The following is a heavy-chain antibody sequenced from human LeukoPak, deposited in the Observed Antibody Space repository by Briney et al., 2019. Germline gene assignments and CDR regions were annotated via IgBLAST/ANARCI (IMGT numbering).Heavy chain of an antibody. CDR2: LSGNGGNT. D-gene: IGHD3-16*01. Sequence: PGGSLRLSCAASGFTFSSYAMSWVRQAPGKGLEWVSTLSGNGGNTYYADSVKGRFIISRDNSKNTLYLQMNSLRAEDTAMYYCAKDDDWGRYKHWGQGTLVTVSS. CDR3: AKDDDWGRYKH. CDR1: GFTFSSYA. V-gene: IGHV3-23*01. J-gene: IGHJ1*01.